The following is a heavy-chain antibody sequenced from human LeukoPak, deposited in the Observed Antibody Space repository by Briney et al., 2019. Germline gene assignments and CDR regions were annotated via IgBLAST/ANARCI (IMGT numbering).Heavy chain of an antibody. J-gene: IGHJ4*02. V-gene: IGHV3-33*08. CDR1: GFTFSRYG. CDR3: ERSGWDTAMIDY. CDR2: IRYGGSNK. Sequence: GGSLRLSCAVSGFTFSRYGMHWLRQAPGKGLEWVAFIRYGGSNKYYADSVKRRFNSFRDNSKNMLYMQMNSLIDADTAVYYSERSGWDTAMIDYWGQGTLVTVSS. D-gene: IGHD5-18*01.